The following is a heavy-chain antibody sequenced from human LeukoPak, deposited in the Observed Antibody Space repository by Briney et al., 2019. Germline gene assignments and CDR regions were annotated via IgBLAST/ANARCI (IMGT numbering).Heavy chain of an antibody. V-gene: IGHV4-59*01. Sequence: PSETLSLACSVSDDSITMYYWTWIRQPPGKGLEWIGYVDHTGSTNFNPSLNGRVSISRDTTKNLFSLRLRSVTAADMAVYFCARGRVSSSTWYSTYYYYFYIDVWGKGTTVTVSS. D-gene: IGHD1-1*01. CDR3: ARGRVSSSTWYSTYYYYFYIDV. CDR1: DDSITMYY. CDR2: VDHTGST. J-gene: IGHJ6*03.